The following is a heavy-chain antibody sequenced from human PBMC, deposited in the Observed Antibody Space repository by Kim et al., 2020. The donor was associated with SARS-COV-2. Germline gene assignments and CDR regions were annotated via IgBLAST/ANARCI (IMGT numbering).Heavy chain of an antibody. V-gene: IGHV3-30*07. D-gene: IGHD2-15*01. CDR3: ARDRCSGGSCYSTGFDY. J-gene: IGHJ4*02. Sequence: VKGRVTISRDKSKNTLYLQMNSLRAEDTAVYYCARDRCSGGSCYSTGFDYWGQGTLVTVSS.